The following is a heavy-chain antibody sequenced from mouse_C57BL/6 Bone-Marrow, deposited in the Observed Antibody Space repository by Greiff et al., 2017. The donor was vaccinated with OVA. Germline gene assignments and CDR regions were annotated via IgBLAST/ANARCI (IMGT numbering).Heavy chain of an antibody. V-gene: IGHV5-4*01. CDR3: ARDRGGITVVEALYSFDY. Sequence: DVKLQESGGGLVKPGGSLKLSCAASGFTFSSYAMSWVRQTPEKRLEWVATISDGGSYTYYPDNVKGRFTITRDNAKNNLYLQMSHLKSEDTAMYYCARDRGGITVVEALYSFDYWGQGTTLTVSS. D-gene: IGHD1-1*01. CDR2: ISDGGSYT. CDR1: GFTFSSYA. J-gene: IGHJ2*01.